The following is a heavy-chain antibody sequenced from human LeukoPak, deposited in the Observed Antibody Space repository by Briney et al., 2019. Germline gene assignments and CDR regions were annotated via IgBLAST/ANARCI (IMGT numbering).Heavy chain of an antibody. D-gene: IGHD3-22*01. CDR3: ATIPGGSGYPGVFYYFDY. CDR2: FNPEDGET. CDR1: GYTLTELS. J-gene: IGHJ4*02. Sequence: ASVKVSCKVSGYTLTELSMHWVRQAPGKGLEWMGGFNPEDGETIYAQKFQGRVTMTEDTSTDTAYMELSSLRSEDTAVYYCATIPGGSGYPGVFYYFDYWGQGTLVTVSS. V-gene: IGHV1-24*01.